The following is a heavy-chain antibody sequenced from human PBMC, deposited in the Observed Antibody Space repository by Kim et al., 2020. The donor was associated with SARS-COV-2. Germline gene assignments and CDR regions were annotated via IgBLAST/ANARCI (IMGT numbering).Heavy chain of an antibody. Sequence: SETLSLTCTVSGGSISSYYWSWIRQPPGKGLEWIGYIYYSGSTNYNPSLKSRVTISVDTSKNQFSLKLSSVTAADTAVYCCARSVTHDYWGQGTLVTVSS. CDR3: ARSVTHDY. V-gene: IGHV4-59*13. D-gene: IGHD4-4*01. J-gene: IGHJ4*02. CDR2: IYYSGST. CDR1: GGSISSYY.